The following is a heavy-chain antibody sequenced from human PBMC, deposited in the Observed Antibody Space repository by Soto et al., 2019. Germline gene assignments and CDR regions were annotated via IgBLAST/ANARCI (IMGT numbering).Heavy chain of an antibody. Sequence: QVPLVESGGGVVQPGTSLRLSCAASGFTFSRHGMHWVRQTPGKGLEWLAVILNDASGHWYADSVKGRFTISRDNFENTLYLQMNGLRLEDTAMYSCARDDDYPDNGFDYWGQGTLVTVSS. CDR3: ARDDDYPDNGFDY. J-gene: IGHJ4*02. V-gene: IGHV3-33*01. CDR1: GFTFSRHG. CDR2: ILNDASGH. D-gene: IGHD4-17*01.